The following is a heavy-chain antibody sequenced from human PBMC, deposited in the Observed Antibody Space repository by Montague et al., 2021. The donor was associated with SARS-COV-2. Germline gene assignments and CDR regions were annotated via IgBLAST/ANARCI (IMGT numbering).Heavy chain of an antibody. CDR3: VRGAVAGPFDY. CDR1: GVPFGDYG. Sequence: SLRLSCAASGVPFGDYGMSWVRQVPGKGLEWVSGITWNSGRIGYRDSVKGRFTISRDNAKNSLYLRMRSLRVEDTALYYCVRGAVAGPFDYWGQGALVTVSS. CDR2: ITWNSGRI. D-gene: IGHD6-19*01. V-gene: IGHV3-20*04. J-gene: IGHJ4*02.